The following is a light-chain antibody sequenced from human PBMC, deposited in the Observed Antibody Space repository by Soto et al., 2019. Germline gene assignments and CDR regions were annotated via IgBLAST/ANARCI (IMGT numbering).Light chain of an antibody. CDR3: SSNAGSNNLG. Sequence: QSALTQPPSASGTPGQSVTIPCTGTSSDVGDYNYVSWYQQHPGKAPKLMIYEVSRRPSGVPDRFSGSKSGNTASLTVSGLQAEDEADYYCSSNAGSNNLGFGGGTKLTVL. V-gene: IGLV2-8*01. CDR2: EVS. J-gene: IGLJ2*01. CDR1: SSDVGDYNY.